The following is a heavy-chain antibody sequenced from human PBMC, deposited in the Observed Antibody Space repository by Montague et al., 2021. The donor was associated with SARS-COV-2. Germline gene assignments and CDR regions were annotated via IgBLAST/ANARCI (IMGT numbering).Heavy chain of an antibody. J-gene: IGHJ2*01. CDR1: GGSINSNSYY. D-gene: IGHD7-27*01. V-gene: IGHV4-39*01. CDR3: SRQTNWGSPGYFDL. CDR2: IYYSGTT. Sequence: SETLSLTCTVSGGSINSNSYYWCWIRQPPGKGLEWIGSIYYSGTTDYNPSLKGRVTISVDTSKNQFSLQLTFVTAADTSVFYCSRQTNWGSPGYFDLWGRGTLVTVS.